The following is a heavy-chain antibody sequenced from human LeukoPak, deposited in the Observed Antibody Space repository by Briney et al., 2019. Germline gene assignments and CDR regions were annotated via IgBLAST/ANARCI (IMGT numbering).Heavy chain of an antibody. D-gene: IGHD4-17*01. CDR3: ARGGDYGGLGGY. CDR2: IYYSGST. Sequence: SETLSLTCTVSGGSISSYYWSWIRQPPGKGLEWLGYIYYSGSTNYNPSLKSRVTISVDTSKNQFSLKLSSVTAADTAVYYCARGGDYGGLGGYWGQGTLVTVSS. J-gene: IGHJ4*02. CDR1: GGSISSYY. V-gene: IGHV4-59*01.